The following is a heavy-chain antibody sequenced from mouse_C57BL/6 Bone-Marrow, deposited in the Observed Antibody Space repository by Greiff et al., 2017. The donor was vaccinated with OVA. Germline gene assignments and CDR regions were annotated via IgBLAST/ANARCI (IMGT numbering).Heavy chain of an antibody. V-gene: IGHV1-81*01. CDR3: ARDYYDYPAWFAY. Sequence: QVQLQQSGAELARPGASVKLSCKASGYTFTSYGISWVKQRTGQGLEWIGEIYPRSGNTYYNEKFKGKATLTADKSSSTAYMELRSLTSEDSAVYFGARDYYDYPAWFAYWGQGTLVTVSA. CDR2: IYPRSGNT. D-gene: IGHD2-4*01. CDR1: GYTFTSYG. J-gene: IGHJ3*01.